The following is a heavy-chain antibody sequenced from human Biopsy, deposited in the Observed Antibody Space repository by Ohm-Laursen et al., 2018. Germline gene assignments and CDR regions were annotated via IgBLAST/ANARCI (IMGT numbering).Heavy chain of an antibody. Sequence: SSVKVSCKVSGYTLTELSMHWVRQAPGKGLEWVGGFAPENGKTVYAQNFQARVSMTEDTSTDTVYMELRSLRSEDTAVYYCAADINVWNVNYWGQGTQVTVSS. D-gene: IGHD1-1*01. CDR1: GYTLTELS. V-gene: IGHV1-24*01. J-gene: IGHJ4*02. CDR2: FAPENGKT. CDR3: AADINVWNVNY.